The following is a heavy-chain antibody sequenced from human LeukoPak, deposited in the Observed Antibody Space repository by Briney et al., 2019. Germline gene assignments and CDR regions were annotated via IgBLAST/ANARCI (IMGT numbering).Heavy chain of an antibody. Sequence: GEALKISRKGSGYSFPSYWFGWVLQPPAKGLACMGIIYPAYSDTSHSQSFQDQSTIPADKSISTAYLQWSRLKASDTAMYYCATLLQPSYYYGMDVWGQGTTVTVSS. J-gene: IGHJ6*02. CDR3: ATLLQPSYYYGMDV. CDR1: GYSFPSYW. D-gene: IGHD4-11*01. CDR2: IYPAYSDT. V-gene: IGHV5-51*01.